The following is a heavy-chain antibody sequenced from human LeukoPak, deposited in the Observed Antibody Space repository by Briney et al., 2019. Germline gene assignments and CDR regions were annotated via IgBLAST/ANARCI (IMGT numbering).Heavy chain of an antibody. Sequence: GGSLRLSCEGSGFMFGNHGLIWVRQAPGKGLDWLSFIGPSGVTRLYADSVKGRFTISRDNSKNTLYLQMNSLRAEDTAVYYCAKDQGYSYTSIDYWGQGTLVTVSS. V-gene: IGHV3-23*01. D-gene: IGHD5-18*01. CDR1: GFMFGNHG. J-gene: IGHJ4*02. CDR2: IGPSGVTR. CDR3: AKDQGYSYTSIDY.